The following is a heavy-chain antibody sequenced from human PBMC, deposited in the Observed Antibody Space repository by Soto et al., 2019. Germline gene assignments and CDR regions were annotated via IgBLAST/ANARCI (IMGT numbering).Heavy chain of an antibody. Sequence: QVQLVESGGGVVQPGRSLRLSCAVSGFTFSDYGMHWVRQAPGRGLEWVAVIWYDGSNRYYADSVKGRFTISRDNSKNTLYLQMSNLRAEDTAVYYCARDLYSGTYQPRDYWGPGTLVTVSS. D-gene: IGHD1-26*01. V-gene: IGHV3-33*01. J-gene: IGHJ4*02. CDR2: IWYDGSNR. CDR1: GFTFSDYG. CDR3: ARDLYSGTYQPRDY.